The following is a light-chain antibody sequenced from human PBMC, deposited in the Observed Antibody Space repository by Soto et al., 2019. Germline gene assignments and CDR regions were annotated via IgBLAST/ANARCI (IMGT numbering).Light chain of an antibody. V-gene: IGLV2-14*01. Sequence: QSVLTQPASVSGSPGQSITISCTGTSSDVGGYNYVSWFQQHPGKAPKLKIYEVSNRPSGVSNRFSGSKSGNTASLTISGLQAEDEADYYCSSYTSSSTLEVVFGGGTKVTVL. J-gene: IGLJ2*01. CDR1: SSDVGGYNY. CDR3: SSYTSSSTLEVV. CDR2: EVS.